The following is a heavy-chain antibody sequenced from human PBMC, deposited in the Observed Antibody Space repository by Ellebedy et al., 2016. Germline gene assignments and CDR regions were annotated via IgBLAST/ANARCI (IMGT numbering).Heavy chain of an antibody. J-gene: IGHJ3*01. Sequence: GGSLRLSXAASGFTFSSSTMHWVRQAPGWGLDWVAGISFDGRAVHYAESVKGRFSISRDNSKNTLSLQMNSLRGEDSAIYYCARGPYSSGHCDAFDVWGRGTTVTVSS. D-gene: IGHD6-19*01. CDR3: ARGPYSSGHCDAFDV. CDR2: ISFDGRAV. CDR1: GFTFSSST. V-gene: IGHV3-30*04.